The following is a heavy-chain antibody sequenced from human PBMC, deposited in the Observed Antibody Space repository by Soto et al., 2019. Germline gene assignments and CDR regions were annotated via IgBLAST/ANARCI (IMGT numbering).Heavy chain of an antibody. CDR3: AKIRMVTAMFQMDV. J-gene: IGHJ6*02. CDR2: ISFDGSNT. V-gene: IGHV3-30*18. Sequence: QVPLVESGGGVVQPGRSLRLPCATSGFTFSDYAMHWVRQAPGQGLEWVAAISFDGSNTYYADSLTGRFTISRDPSKNTLYLDMNSLRPEDTAVYYCAKIRMVTAMFQMDVWGQGTTVIVSS. D-gene: IGHD2-21*02. CDR1: GFTFSDYA.